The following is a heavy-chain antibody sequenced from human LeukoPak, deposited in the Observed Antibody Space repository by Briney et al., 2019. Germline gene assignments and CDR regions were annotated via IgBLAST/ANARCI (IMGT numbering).Heavy chain of an antibody. D-gene: IGHD4-11*01. J-gene: IGHJ4*02. CDR3: AREEGSYSNEGDY. Sequence: SETLSLTCTVSGGSISSYYWSWIRQPPGKGLEWIGYIYYSGSTNYNPSLKSRVTISVDTSKNQFSLKLSSVTAADTAVYYCAREEGSYSNEGDYWGQGTLVTVSS. CDR1: GGSISSYY. V-gene: IGHV4-59*01. CDR2: IYYSGST.